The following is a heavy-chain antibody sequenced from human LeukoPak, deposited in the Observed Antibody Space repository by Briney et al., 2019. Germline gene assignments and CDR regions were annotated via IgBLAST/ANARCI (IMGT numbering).Heavy chain of an antibody. CDR3: ASLKPIPT. CDR1: GFTFSSYY. Sequence: PGGSLRLSCAASGFTFSSYYLHWVGQAPGKGLVWVSRINPDGSTASYADSVKGRFTISRDNAKNTLYLQMNSLRAEDTAVYYCASLKPIPTWGQGTLVTVSS. D-gene: IGHD1-14*01. V-gene: IGHV3-74*01. CDR2: INPDGSTA. J-gene: IGHJ4*02.